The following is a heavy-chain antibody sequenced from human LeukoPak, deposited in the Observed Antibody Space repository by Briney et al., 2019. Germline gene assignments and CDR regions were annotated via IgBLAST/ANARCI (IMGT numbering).Heavy chain of an antibody. V-gene: IGHV3-48*03. CDR2: ISSSGSTI. D-gene: IGHD2-15*01. J-gene: IGHJ6*02. CDR3: ARTPSGCSGGSCYLPYYYYYYGMDV. Sequence: PGGSLRLSCAASGFTFSSYEMNWVRQAPGKGLEWVSYISSSGSTIYYADSVKGRFTISRDNAKNSLYLQMNSLRAEDTAVYYCARTPSGCSGGSCYLPYYYYYYGMDVWGQGTTVTVSS. CDR1: GFTFSSYE.